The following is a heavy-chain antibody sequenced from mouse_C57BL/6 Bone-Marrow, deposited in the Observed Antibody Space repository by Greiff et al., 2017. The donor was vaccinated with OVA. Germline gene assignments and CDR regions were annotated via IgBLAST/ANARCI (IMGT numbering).Heavy chain of an antibody. CDR3: ARGVVAPAMDY. D-gene: IGHD1-1*01. CDR2: ISDGGSYT. CDR1: GFTFSSYA. Sequence: EVMLVESGGGLVKPGGSLKLSCAASGFTFSSYAMSWVRQTPEKRLEWVATISDGGSYTYYPDNVKGRFTISRDNAKNNLYLQMSHLKSEDTAMYYCARGVVAPAMDYWGQGTSVTVSS. V-gene: IGHV5-4*03. J-gene: IGHJ4*01.